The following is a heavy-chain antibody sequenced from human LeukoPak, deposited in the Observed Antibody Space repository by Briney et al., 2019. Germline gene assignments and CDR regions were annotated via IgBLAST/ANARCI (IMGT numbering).Heavy chain of an antibody. CDR1: GFTFSNNW. Sequence: GGSLRLSCAASGFTFSNNWMTWVRQAPGKGLEWVANIKQDGSEKYYVDSVKGRFTISRDNSKNTLYLQMNSLRAEDTAVYYCARDTAMVYYFDYWGQGTLVTVSS. D-gene: IGHD5-18*01. J-gene: IGHJ4*02. CDR3: ARDTAMVYYFDY. CDR2: IKQDGSEK. V-gene: IGHV3-7*01.